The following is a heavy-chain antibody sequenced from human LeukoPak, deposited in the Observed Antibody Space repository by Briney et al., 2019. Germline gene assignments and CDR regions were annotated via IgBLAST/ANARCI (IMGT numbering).Heavy chain of an antibody. CDR3: AAGDSSGYIGSGY. Sequence: SETLSLTCTVSGGSITTYYWSWIRQPPGKGLEWIGYIYTSGSTNYNPSLKSRVTISVDTSKNQFSLKLSSVTAADTAVYYCAAGDSSGYIGSGYWGQGTLVTVSS. J-gene: IGHJ4*02. CDR2: IYTSGST. CDR1: GGSITTYY. V-gene: IGHV4-4*09. D-gene: IGHD3-22*01.